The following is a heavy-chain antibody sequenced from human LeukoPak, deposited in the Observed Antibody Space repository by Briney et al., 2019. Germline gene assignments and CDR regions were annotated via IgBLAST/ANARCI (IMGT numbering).Heavy chain of an antibody. J-gene: IGHJ4*02. CDR2: ISAYNGNT. Sequence: ASVKVSFKGSGYTFTIYGISWVRQAPGQGMEWMGWISAYNGNTNYAQKLQGRVTMTTDTSTSTAYMELRSLRSDDTAVYYCAREGYSYGSDYWGQGTLVTISS. D-gene: IGHD5-18*01. CDR3: AREGYSYGSDY. CDR1: GYTFTIYG. V-gene: IGHV1-18*04.